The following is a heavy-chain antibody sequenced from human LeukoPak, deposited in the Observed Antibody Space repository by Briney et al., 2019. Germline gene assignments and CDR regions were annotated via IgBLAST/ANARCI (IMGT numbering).Heavy chain of an antibody. V-gene: IGHV3-11*04. J-gene: IGHJ4*02. CDR2: ISDSGSTI. Sequence: GGSLRLSCAAAEFVFSDYYMSWIRQAPGKGLEWVSYISDSGSTIYYADSVKGRFTISRDNAKNSLYLQMNSLRDEDTAVYYCAREMATPPFCDYWGQGTLVTVSS. CDR3: AREMATPPFCDY. D-gene: IGHD5-24*01. CDR1: EFVFSDYY.